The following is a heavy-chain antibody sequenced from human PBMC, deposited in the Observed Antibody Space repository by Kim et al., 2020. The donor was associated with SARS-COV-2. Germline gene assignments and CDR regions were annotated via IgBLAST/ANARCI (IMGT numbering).Heavy chain of an antibody. V-gene: IGHV4-59*01. Sequence: SETLSLTCTVSGGSISSYYWSWIRQPPGKGLEWIGYIYYSGSTNYNPSLKSRVTISVDTSKNQFSLKLSSVTAADTAVYYCARHTYYYDSSGPVDYWGQGTLVTVSS. CDR1: GGSISSYY. CDR2: IYYSGST. J-gene: IGHJ4*02. CDR3: ARHTYYYDSSGPVDY. D-gene: IGHD3-22*01.